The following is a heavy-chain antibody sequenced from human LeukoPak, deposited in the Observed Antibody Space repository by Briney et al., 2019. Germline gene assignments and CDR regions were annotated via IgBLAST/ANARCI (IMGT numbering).Heavy chain of an antibody. CDR3: ASECSGGSCYERRSTHFDY. CDR1: GYTFTGYY. CDR2: INPNSGGT. D-gene: IGHD2-15*01. Sequence: ASVKVSCKASGYTFTGYYMHWVRQAPGQGLEWMGWINPNSGGTNYAQKSQGRVTMTRDTPISTAYMELSRLRSDDTAVYYCASECSGGSCYERRSTHFDYWGQGTLVTVSS. J-gene: IGHJ4*02. V-gene: IGHV1-2*02.